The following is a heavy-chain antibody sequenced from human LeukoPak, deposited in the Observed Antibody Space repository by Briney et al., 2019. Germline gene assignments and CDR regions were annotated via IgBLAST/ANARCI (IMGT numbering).Heavy chain of an antibody. CDR1: GGTFSSYA. V-gene: IGHV1-69*05. D-gene: IGHD2-21*02. J-gene: IGHJ5*02. CDR2: IIPIFGTA. Sequence: SEKVSCKASGGTFSSYAISWVRQAPGQGLDLMARIIPIFGTANYAQKFQGRGTITTDESTSTAYMELSSLRSEDTAVYYCAITYCGGDCYSGGNWFDPWGQGTLVTVSS. CDR3: AITYCGGDCYSGGNWFDP.